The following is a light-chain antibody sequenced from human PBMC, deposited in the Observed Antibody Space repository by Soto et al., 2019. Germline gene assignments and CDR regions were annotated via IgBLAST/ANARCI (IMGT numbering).Light chain of an antibody. CDR3: CSYAGSSTFYV. CDR1: SSDVGSYNL. J-gene: IGLJ1*01. V-gene: IGLV2-23*02. CDR2: EVS. Sequence: QSALTQPASVSGSPGQSITISCTGTSSDVGSYNLVSWYQQHPGKAPKLMIYEVSKRPSGVSNRFSGSKSGNTDSLTISGLHAEDEADYYCCSYAGSSTFYVLGTVTKVTVL.